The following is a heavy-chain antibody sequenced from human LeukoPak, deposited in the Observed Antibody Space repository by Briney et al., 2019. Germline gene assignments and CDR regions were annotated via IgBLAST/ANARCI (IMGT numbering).Heavy chain of an antibody. J-gene: IGHJ5*02. CDR1: GGSISSGGYY. D-gene: IGHD6-13*01. CDR2: IYYSGST. CDR3: ARQAAAGQYNWFDP. Sequence: PSQTLSLTCTVSGGSISSGGYYWSWIRQHPGKGPEWIGYIYYSGSTYYNPSLKSRVTISVDTSKNQFSLKLSSVTAADTAVYYCARQAAAGQYNWFDPWGQGTLVTVSS. V-gene: IGHV4-31*03.